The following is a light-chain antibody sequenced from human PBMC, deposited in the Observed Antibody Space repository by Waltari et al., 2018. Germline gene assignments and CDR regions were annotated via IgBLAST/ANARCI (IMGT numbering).Light chain of an antibody. CDR3: QQYGRSPYT. V-gene: IGKV3-20*01. Sequence: EIVLTQSPDTLSLSPGERATLSCRASQSVGSNFLAWYQQRPGQAPRLFIYGASSRADDIPDRFSARGSATDFTLTISRLEPEDCAVYYCQQYGRSPYTFGQGTKLEI. J-gene: IGKJ2*01. CDR1: QSVGSNF. CDR2: GAS.